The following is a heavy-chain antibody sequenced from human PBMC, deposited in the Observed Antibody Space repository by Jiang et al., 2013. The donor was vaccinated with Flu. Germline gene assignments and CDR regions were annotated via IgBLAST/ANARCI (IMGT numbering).Heavy chain of an antibody. CDR3: ARDSFRIQLWQSRYYYYGMDV. J-gene: IGHJ6*02. V-gene: IGHV3-30-3*01. D-gene: IGHD5-18*01. CDR2: ISYDGSNK. Sequence: RLPCAASGFTFSSYAMHWVRQAPGKGLEWVAVISYDGSNKYYADSVKGRFTISRDNSKNTLYLQMNSLRAEDTAVYYCARDSFRIQLWQSRYYYYGMDVWGQGTTVTVSS. CDR1: GFTFSSYA.